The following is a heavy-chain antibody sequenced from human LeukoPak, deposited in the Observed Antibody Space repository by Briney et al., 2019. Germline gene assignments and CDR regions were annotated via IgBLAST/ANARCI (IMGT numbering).Heavy chain of an antibody. J-gene: IGHJ3*02. CDR3: ARDLPYCSGGSCSPEAFDI. CDR1: GFTFSSYS. CDR2: ISSSSSTI. V-gene: IGHV3-48*01. D-gene: IGHD2-15*01. Sequence: GGSLRLSCAASGFTFSSYSMNWVRQAPGKGLEWVSYISSSSSTIYYADSVKGRFTISRDNAKNSLYLQMNSLRAEDTAVYYCARDLPYCSGGSCSPEAFDIWGQGTMVTVSS.